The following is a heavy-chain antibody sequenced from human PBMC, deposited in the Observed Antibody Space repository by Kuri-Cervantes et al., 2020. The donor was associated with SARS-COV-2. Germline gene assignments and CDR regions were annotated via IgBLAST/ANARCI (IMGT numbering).Heavy chain of an antibody. CDR1: GFTFSSYA. Sequence: GESLKISCAASGFTFSSYAMHWVRQAPGKGLEWVAVISYDGSNKYYADSVKGRFTISRDNSKNTLYLQMNSLRAEDTAVYYCARGHQGLLWFGYQVDIWGQGTMVTVSS. J-gene: IGHJ3*02. CDR3: ARGHQGLLWFGYQVDI. V-gene: IGHV3-30-3*01. CDR2: ISYDGSNK. D-gene: IGHD3-10*01.